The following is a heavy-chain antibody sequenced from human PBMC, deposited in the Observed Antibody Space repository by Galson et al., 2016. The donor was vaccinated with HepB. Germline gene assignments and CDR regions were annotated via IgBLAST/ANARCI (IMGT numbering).Heavy chain of an antibody. D-gene: IGHD3-3*01. J-gene: IGHJ6*02. V-gene: IGHV3-49*03. CDR2: IRSKPYAGTT. Sequence: SLRLSCAGSRFVFGDYGMSWFRQAPGKGLEWVGLIRSKPYAGTTEYAASVMGRFIISRDDSKSIVYLQMNSLKTEDTAVYYCTRANFGVATYYYYYGMDVWGQGTTVTVSS. CDR1: RFVFGDYG. CDR3: TRANFGVATYYYYYGMDV.